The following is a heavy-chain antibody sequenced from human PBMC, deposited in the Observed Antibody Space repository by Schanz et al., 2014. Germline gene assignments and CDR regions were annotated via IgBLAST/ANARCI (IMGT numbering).Heavy chain of an antibody. CDR3: ARDGGRDGYNLAFDV. Sequence: QVQLVESGGGVVQPGRSLRLSCAVSGFTFSSYGMHWVRQAPGKGLEWLAFLRSDGSRRDYADSVKGRFTISRDNSKNTLYLQMNSLRAEDTAVYFCARDGGRDGYNLAFDVWGQGTLVTVSS. CDR1: GFTFSSYG. J-gene: IGHJ3*01. V-gene: IGHV3-33*08. D-gene: IGHD5-12*01. CDR2: LRSDGSRR.